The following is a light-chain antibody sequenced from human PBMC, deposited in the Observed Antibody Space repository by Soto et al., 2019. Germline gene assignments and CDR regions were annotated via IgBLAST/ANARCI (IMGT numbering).Light chain of an antibody. CDR1: QSVSSH. J-gene: IGKJ1*01. CDR3: QQYGSSPET. V-gene: IGKV3-20*01. CDR2: DAS. Sequence: EIVLTQSPATLSLSPGERATLSCRASQSVSSHLAWYQHKPGQAPRLLFYDASTRATGIPARFSGSGSGTDFTLTISRLEPEDFAVYYCQQYGSSPETFGQGTKVDIK.